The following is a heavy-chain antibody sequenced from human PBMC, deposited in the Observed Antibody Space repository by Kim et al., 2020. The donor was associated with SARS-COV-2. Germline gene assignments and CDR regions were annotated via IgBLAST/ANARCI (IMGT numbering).Heavy chain of an antibody. CDR2: ISYDGSNK. Sequence: GGSLRLSCAASGFTFSSYAMHWVRQAPGKGLEWVAVISYDGSNKYYADSVKGRFTISRDNSKNTLYLQMNSLRAEDTAVYYCARAYNWNYGAFDYWGQGTLVTVSS. CDR3: ARAYNWNYGAFDY. J-gene: IGHJ4*02. CDR1: GFTFSSYA. D-gene: IGHD1-7*01. V-gene: IGHV3-30*04.